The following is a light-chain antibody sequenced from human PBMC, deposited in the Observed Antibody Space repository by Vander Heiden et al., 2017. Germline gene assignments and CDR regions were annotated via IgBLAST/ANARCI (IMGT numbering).Light chain of an antibody. V-gene: IGKV3-11*01. CDR3: QQRSNWPGT. CDR2: DAS. CDR1: SQSVSSY. J-gene: IGKJ5*01. Sequence: EIVLTQSPATLSLSPGERATLSCRATSQSVSSYLAWYHQKPGQAPRLLIYDASNRATGIPARFSGSGSGTDFTLTISSLEPEDFAVYYCQQRSNWPGTFGQGTRLEIK.